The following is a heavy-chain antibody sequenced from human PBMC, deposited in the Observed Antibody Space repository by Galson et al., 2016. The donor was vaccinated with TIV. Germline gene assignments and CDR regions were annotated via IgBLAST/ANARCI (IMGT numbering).Heavy chain of an antibody. V-gene: IGHV1-2*02. Sequence: SVKVSCKASGYIFTDYYIHWVRQAPGQGLEWLGWINPKSGGAIFAQKFQGRVTLTSDPSISTAYMDLSWLTLDDTAVYYCARDDGSTSGSDYWGQGTLVTVS. D-gene: IGHD3-22*01. CDR1: GYIFTDYY. J-gene: IGHJ4*02. CDR3: ARDDGSTSGSDY. CDR2: INPKSGGA.